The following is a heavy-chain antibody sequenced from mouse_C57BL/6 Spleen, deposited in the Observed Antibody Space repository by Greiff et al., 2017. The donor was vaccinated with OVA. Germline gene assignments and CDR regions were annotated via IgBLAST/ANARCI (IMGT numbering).Heavy chain of an antibody. D-gene: IGHD1-1*01. J-gene: IGHJ3*01. Sequence: VQLKQSGPELVKPGASVKIPCKASGYTFTDYNMDWVKQSHGKSLEWIGDINPNNGGTIYNQKFKGKATLTVDKSSSTAYMELRSLTSEDTAVYYCARKGHYYGSSSPFAYWGQGTLVTVSA. V-gene: IGHV1-18*01. CDR1: GYTFTDYN. CDR2: INPNNGGT. CDR3: ARKGHYYGSSSPFAY.